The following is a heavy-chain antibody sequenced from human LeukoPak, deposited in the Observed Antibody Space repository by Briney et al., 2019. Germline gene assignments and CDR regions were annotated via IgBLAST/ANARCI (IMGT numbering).Heavy chain of an antibody. CDR2: IIPILGIA. CDR1: GGTFSSYA. J-gene: IGHJ4*02. D-gene: IGHD5-18*01. Sequence: ASVKVSCKASGGTFSSYAISWVRQAPGQGLEWMGRIIPILGIANYAQKFQGRVTITADKSTSTAYMELSSLRSEDTAVYYCARGAAMVFWYFDYWGQGTLVTVSS. V-gene: IGHV1-69*04. CDR3: ARGAAMVFWYFDY.